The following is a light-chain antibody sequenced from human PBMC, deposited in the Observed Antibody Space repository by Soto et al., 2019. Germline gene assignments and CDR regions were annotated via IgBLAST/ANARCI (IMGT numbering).Light chain of an antibody. V-gene: IGKV1-5*03. CDR1: HTISSW. J-gene: IGKJ1*01. Sequence: TLSPSTLSGSVSHRVTITCRSSHTISSWLAWYQQKPGKAPKLLIYKASTLKSGVPSRFSGSGSGTEFTLTIGSLQPDDFATYYCQQYNSYPWTFGPGTKVDIK. CDR2: KAS. CDR3: QQYNSYPWT.